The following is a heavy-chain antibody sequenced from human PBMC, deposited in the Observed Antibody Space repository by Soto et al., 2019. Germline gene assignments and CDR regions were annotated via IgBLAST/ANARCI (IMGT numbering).Heavy chain of an antibody. CDR2: ISAYNGNT. V-gene: IGHV1-18*01. CDR1: GYIFINYG. CDR3: ARHVMILVAPSDS. D-gene: IGHD3-22*01. Sequence: QVQLVQSGAEVKKPGASVKVSCKASGYIFINYGISWVRQAPGQGLEWMGWISAYNGNTNYAQNLQGRVTMTTDTSTNTAYMELRSLRSDDTAVYYCARHVMILVAPSDSWGQGTLLTVSS. J-gene: IGHJ4*02.